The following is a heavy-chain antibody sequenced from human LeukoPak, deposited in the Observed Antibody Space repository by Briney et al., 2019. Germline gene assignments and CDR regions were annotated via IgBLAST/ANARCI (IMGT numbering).Heavy chain of an antibody. V-gene: IGHV3-21*06. CDR3: TRSMTTVPTPTFDS. J-gene: IGHJ4*02. D-gene: IGHD4-17*01. CDR2: ISSGSRYI. CDR1: GFTFSSYS. Sequence: PGGSLRLSCAASGFTFSSYSMNWVRQAPGKGLEWVSSISSGSRYIYYADSVKGRFTISRDNAKNSQYLQMNSLRAEDTAVYYCTRSMTTVPTPTFDSWGQGTLVTVSS.